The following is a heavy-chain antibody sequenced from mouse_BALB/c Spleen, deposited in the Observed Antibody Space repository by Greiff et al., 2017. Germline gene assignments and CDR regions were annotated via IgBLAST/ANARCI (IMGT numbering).Heavy chain of an antibody. D-gene: IGHD1-1*01. CDR3: ARWVRSYYFDY. Sequence: EVKLMESGPGLVKPSQSLSLTCTVTGYSITSDYAWNWIRQFPGNKLEWMGYISYSGSTSYNPSLKSRISITRDTSKNQFFLQLNSVTTEDTATYYCARWVRSYYFDYWGQGTTLTVSS. V-gene: IGHV3-2*02. CDR2: ISYSGST. CDR1: GYSITSDYA. J-gene: IGHJ2*01.